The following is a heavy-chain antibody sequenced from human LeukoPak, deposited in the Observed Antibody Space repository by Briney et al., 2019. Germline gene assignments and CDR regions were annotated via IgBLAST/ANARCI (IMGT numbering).Heavy chain of an antibody. J-gene: IGHJ4*02. CDR2: IYSGGST. CDR1: GFTVSSNY. CDR3: AKGGPYSSSPLDY. Sequence: GGSLRLSCAASGFTVSSNYMSWVRQAPGKGLEWVSVIYSGGSTYYADSVKGRFTISRDNSANTLYLQLNSLRAEDTAIYYCAKGGPYSSSPLDYWGQGTLVTVSS. D-gene: IGHD6-6*01. V-gene: IGHV3-53*01.